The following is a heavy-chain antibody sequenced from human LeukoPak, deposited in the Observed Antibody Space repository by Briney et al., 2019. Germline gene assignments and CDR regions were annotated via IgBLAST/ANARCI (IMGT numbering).Heavy chain of an antibody. CDR3: AKVVYGSWRLPFDY. D-gene: IGHD2-15*01. CDR2: ISGSGGST. Sequence: GGSLRLSCAASGFTFSSYAMSWVCQAPGKGLEWVSAISGSGGSTYYADSVKGRFTISRDNSKNTLYLQMNSLRAEDTAVYYCAKVVYGSWRLPFDYWGQGTLVTVSS. V-gene: IGHV3-23*01. CDR1: GFTFSSYA. J-gene: IGHJ4*02.